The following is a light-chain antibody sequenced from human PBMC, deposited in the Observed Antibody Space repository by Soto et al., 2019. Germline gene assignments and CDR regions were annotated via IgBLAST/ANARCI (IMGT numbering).Light chain of an antibody. CDR2: DVS. CDR3: QQFTSYPIT. CDR1: QDIRGA. V-gene: IGKV1-13*02. J-gene: IGKJ5*01. Sequence: AIQVTQSPSSLSASVGDRVTITCRTSQDIRGALAWYQQKPGKPPRLLIYDVSSLESGVPSRFSGSGSGTEFTLTISSLQPEDFGTYFCQQFTSYPITFGHGARLEIK.